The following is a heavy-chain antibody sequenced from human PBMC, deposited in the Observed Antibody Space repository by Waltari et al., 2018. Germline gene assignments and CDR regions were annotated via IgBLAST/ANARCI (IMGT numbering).Heavy chain of an antibody. V-gene: IGHV3-33*06. J-gene: IGHJ4*02. Sequence: QVQLVESGGGVVQPGRSLRLSCAASGFTFSSYGMPWVRQAPGTGLEWVAVIWYDGSNKYYADSVTGRFTISRDNSKNTLYLQMNSLRAEDTALYYCAKRAYDSSGPLDYWGQGTLVTVSS. D-gene: IGHD3-22*01. CDR1: GFTFSSYG. CDR2: IWYDGSNK. CDR3: AKRAYDSSGPLDY.